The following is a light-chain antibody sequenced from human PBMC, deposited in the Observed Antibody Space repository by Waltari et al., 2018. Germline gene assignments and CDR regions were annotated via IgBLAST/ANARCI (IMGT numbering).Light chain of an antibody. J-gene: IGLJ2*01. CDR1: WSNLGTGYD. CDR2: GVN. V-gene: IGLV1-40*01. Sequence: QSVLTQPPSVSGAPGQSATISCTGRWSNLGTGYDVHGYQQLQGKAPTLLIYGVNTRPPGVPDRFFGSKSGTSASLAIPGLQPEDEADYYCQSYDTSLGVVFGGGTKLTVL. CDR3: QSYDTSLGVV.